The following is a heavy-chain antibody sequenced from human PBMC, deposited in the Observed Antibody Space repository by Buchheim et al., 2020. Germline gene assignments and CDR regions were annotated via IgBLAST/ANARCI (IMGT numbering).Heavy chain of an antibody. Sequence: EVQLVESGGGLVQPGGSLRLSCAASGFTFSSYWMSWVRQAPGKGLEWVANIKQDGSEKYYVDSVKGRFTISRDNAKNSLYLQMNSLRAEDTAVYYCARDGLAAADPKYYYYYYMDVWGKGTT. CDR1: GFTFSSYW. D-gene: IGHD6-13*01. CDR3: ARDGLAAADPKYYYYYYMDV. V-gene: IGHV3-7*01. CDR2: IKQDGSEK. J-gene: IGHJ6*03.